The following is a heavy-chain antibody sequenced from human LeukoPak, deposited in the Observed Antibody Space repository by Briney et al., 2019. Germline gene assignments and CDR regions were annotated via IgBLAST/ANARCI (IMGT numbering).Heavy chain of an antibody. D-gene: IGHD3-22*01. J-gene: IGHJ4*02. Sequence: GGSLRLSCAASGFTFSSYGMHWVRQAPGKGLEWVAVIWYDGSNKYYADSVKGRFTISRDNSKNTLYLQMNSLRAEDTAVYYCARELYYYDSSGYSPFDYWGQGTLVTVSS. CDR2: IWYDGSNK. CDR1: GFTFSSYG. CDR3: ARELYYYDSSGYSPFDY. V-gene: IGHV3-33*01.